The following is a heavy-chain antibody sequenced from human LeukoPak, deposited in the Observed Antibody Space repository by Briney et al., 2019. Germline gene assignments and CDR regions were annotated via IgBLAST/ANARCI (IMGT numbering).Heavy chain of an antibody. J-gene: IGHJ4*02. CDR3: ARHSGWSGPDY. Sequence: SETLSLTCTVSGYSISSGYYWGWIRQPPGKGLEWIGSIYHSGSTYYNPSLKSRVTIFVDTSKNQFSLRLSSVTAADTAVYYCARHSGWSGPDYWGQGTLVTVSS. CDR2: IYHSGST. CDR1: GYSISSGYY. V-gene: IGHV4-38-2*02. D-gene: IGHD6-19*01.